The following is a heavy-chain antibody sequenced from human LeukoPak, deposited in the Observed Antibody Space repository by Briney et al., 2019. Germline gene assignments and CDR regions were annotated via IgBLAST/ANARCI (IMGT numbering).Heavy chain of an antibody. V-gene: IGHV4-59*01. CDR3: ARDRGVRVFDI. Sequence: SETLSLTCTVSGGSISSYYWSWIRQPPGKGLEWIGYIYDGGSTNYNPSLESRVTISVDTSKDQFSLKLSSVTAADTAVYYCARDRGVRVFDIWGQGTMVTVSS. CDR2: IYDGGST. D-gene: IGHD3-10*01. J-gene: IGHJ3*02. CDR1: GGSISSYY.